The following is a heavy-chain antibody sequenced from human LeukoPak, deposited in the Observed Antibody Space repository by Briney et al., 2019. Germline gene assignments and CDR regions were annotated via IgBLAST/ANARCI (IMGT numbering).Heavy chain of an antibody. V-gene: IGHV1-46*01. CDR3: ARDHVPPYVGIDY. CDR2: INPSGGPP. CDR1: EYTLTNNY. D-gene: IGHD1-26*01. J-gene: IGHJ4*02. Sequence: GASVKVSCKASEYTLTNNYIHWLRHAPGQGLEWMGVINPSGGPPTYAQTFHGRVTMTRDTSTSTLYMELSSLRSDNTAMYYCARDHVPPYVGIDYWGLGTLVTVSS.